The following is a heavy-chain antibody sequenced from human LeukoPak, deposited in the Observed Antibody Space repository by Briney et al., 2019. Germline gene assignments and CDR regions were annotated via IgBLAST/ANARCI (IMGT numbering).Heavy chain of an antibody. Sequence: PGGSLRLSCAASGFTFSSYTMNWVRLAPGKGLEWVSYISSSGSTIYYADSVKGRFTISRDNAKNSLYLQMNSLRAEDTAVYYCARGDDILTGYFFFDYWGQGTPVTVSS. CDR1: GFTFSSYT. V-gene: IGHV3-48*04. D-gene: IGHD3-9*01. CDR3: ARGDDILTGYFFFDY. J-gene: IGHJ4*02. CDR2: ISSSGSTI.